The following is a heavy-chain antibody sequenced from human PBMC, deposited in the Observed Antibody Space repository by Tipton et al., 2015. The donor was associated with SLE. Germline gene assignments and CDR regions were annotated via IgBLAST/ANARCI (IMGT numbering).Heavy chain of an antibody. J-gene: IGHJ3*02. Sequence: TLSLTCTVSGGSISSSSYYWGWIRQPPGKGLEWIGSIYYSGSTYYNPPLKSRVTISVDTSKNQFSLKLSSVTAADTAVYYCARPTGGTVTGAFDIWGQGTMVTVSS. CDR3: ARPTGGTVTGAFDI. V-gene: IGHV4-39*07. D-gene: IGHD4-17*01. CDR2: IYYSGST. CDR1: GGSISSSSYY.